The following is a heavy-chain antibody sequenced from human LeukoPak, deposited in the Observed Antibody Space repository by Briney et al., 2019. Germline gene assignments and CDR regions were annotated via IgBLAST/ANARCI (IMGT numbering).Heavy chain of an antibody. V-gene: IGHV4-59*11. CDR1: GGSISGHY. J-gene: IGHJ6*02. CDR2: IHYSGRP. CDR3: ARFGVDYDMDV. D-gene: IGHD3-16*01. Sequence: SETLSLTYTVSGGSISGHYWTWIRQPPGKGLEWIGQIHYSGRPDYNPYLKSRVTISVDTSKNQLSLKVTSVTGADTAVYYCARFGVDYDMDVWGQGTTVTVSS.